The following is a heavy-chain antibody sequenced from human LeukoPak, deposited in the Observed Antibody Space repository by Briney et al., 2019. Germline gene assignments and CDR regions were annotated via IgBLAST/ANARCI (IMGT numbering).Heavy chain of an antibody. CDR1: GYTFTSYD. D-gene: IGHD6-19*01. CDR2: MNPNSGNT. Sequence: ASVKVSCKASGYTFTSYDINWVRQATGQGLEWMGWMNPNSGNTGYAQKFQGRVTMTRNTSISTAYMELSSLRSEDTAVYYCARGQEDSSGWYSLRYYYYYYMDVWGKGTTVTISS. J-gene: IGHJ6*03. CDR3: ARGQEDSSGWYSLRYYYYYYMDV. V-gene: IGHV1-8*01.